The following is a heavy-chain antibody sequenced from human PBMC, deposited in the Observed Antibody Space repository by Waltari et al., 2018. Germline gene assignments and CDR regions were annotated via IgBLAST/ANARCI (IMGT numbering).Heavy chain of an antibody. Sequence: QVQLVQSGAEVKKPGSSVKVSCKASGGTFSSYAISWVRQAPGQGLEWMGGIIPIFGTANYAQKFQGRVTITADESTSTAYMELSSLRSEDTAVYYCARDPWGYSSSPAAIDYWGQGTLVTVSS. J-gene: IGHJ4*02. D-gene: IGHD6-6*01. CDR2: IIPIFGTA. CDR1: GGTFSSYA. CDR3: ARDPWGYSSSPAAIDY. V-gene: IGHV1-69*01.